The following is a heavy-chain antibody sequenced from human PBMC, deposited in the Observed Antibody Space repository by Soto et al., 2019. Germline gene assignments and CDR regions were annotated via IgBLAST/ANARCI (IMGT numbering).Heavy chain of an antibody. CDR1: GGSMSNYY. Sequence: PSETLSLTCSVSGGSMSNYYWTWIRQPPGKGLEWIGYVNYIGSTRYNPSLNSRVTISVDTSKTQFSLRMNSVTAADTAVYYCGRLHKEYGSPWIDTWGQETLLTVSS. CDR2: VNYIGST. V-gene: IGHV4-59*08. D-gene: IGHD6-13*01. J-gene: IGHJ4*02. CDR3: GRLHKEYGSPWIDT.